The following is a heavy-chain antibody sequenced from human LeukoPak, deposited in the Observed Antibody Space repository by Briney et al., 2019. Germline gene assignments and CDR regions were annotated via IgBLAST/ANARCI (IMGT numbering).Heavy chain of an antibody. D-gene: IGHD3-3*01. CDR3: ARDHSYYDFWSGYYWTPDYYYYMDV. Sequence: ASVKVSCKASGYTFTSYAMNWVRQAPGQGLGWMGWINTNTGNPTYAQGFTGRFVFSLDTSVSTAYLQISSLKAEDTAVYYCARDHSYYDFWSGYYWTPDYYYYMDVWGKGTTVTVSS. J-gene: IGHJ6*03. CDR1: GYTFTSYA. CDR2: INTNTGNP. V-gene: IGHV7-4-1*02.